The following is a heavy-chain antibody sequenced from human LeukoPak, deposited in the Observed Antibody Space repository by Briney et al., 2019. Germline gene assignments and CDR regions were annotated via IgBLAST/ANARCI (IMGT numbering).Heavy chain of an antibody. Sequence: GASVKVSYKVSGYTLTELSMHWVRQAPGKGLEWMGGFDPEDGETIYAQKFQGRVTMTEDTSTDTAYMELSSLRSEDTAVYYCATGVRFLEWLPHVFDYWGQGTLVTVSS. D-gene: IGHD3-3*01. J-gene: IGHJ4*02. V-gene: IGHV1-24*01. CDR3: ATGVRFLEWLPHVFDY. CDR1: GYTLTELS. CDR2: FDPEDGET.